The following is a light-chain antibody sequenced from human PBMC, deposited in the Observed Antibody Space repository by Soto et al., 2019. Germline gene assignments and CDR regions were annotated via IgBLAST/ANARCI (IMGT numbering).Light chain of an antibody. J-gene: IGKJ1*01. V-gene: IGKV3-20*01. Sequence: EIVLTQSPGTLSLSPGERATLSCRASQSVSTNYLAWYQRKPGQAPRLLIYGASSGATDIPNRFSGSGSGTDFTLTITRLKAEDFAVYYCQQYGCSPPTFGQGTKVEIK. CDR3: QQYGCSPPT. CDR2: GAS. CDR1: QSVSTNY.